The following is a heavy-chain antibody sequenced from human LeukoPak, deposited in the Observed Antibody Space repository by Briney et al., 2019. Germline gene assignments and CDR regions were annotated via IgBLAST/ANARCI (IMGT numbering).Heavy chain of an antibody. CDR3: ARDWAHGSFDL. D-gene: IGHD3-16*01. V-gene: IGHV1-46*01. CDR2: INPGIFTT. CDR1: GYPFTAFS. Sequence: RASLKVSCKALGYPFTAFSLHWVRQAPGQGPEWMAIINPGIFTTTYAQKLQERITVTSDTSTATVYMELRSLRLEDTAVYFCARDWAHGSFDLWGQGTLVTVSS. J-gene: IGHJ4*02.